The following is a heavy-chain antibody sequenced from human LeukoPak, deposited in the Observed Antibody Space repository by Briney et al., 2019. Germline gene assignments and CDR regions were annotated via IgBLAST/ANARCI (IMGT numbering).Heavy chain of an antibody. V-gene: IGHV1-18*01. Sequence: SETVSCKASGYTFTSYGISWVRQAPGQGLEWMGWISPDNGYTNYAQKLQGRVTMTTDTSTSTAYMDLKSLRSDDTAVYYCARGWELDYWGQGALVTV. CDR2: ISPDNGYT. J-gene: IGHJ4*02. D-gene: IGHD1-26*01. CDR3: ARGWELDY. CDR1: GYTFTSYG.